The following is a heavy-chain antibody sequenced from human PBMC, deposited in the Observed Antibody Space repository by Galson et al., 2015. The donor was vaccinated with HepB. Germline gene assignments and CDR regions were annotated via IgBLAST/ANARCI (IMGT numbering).Heavy chain of an antibody. CDR1: GYTFTSYG. Sequence: SVKVSCKASGYTFTSYGISWVRQAPGQGLEWMGWISAYNGNTNYAQKLQGRVTMTTDTSTSTAYMELRSLRSDDTAVYYCARIYCSSTSCYSLWTHPSLGTPSGWFDPWGQGTLVTVSS. V-gene: IGHV1-18*04. J-gene: IGHJ5*02. D-gene: IGHD2-2*02. CDR2: ISAYNGNT. CDR3: ARIYCSSTSCYSLWTHPSLGTPSGWFDP.